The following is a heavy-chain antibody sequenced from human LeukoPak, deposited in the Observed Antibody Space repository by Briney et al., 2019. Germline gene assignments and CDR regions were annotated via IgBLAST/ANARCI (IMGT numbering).Heavy chain of an antibody. D-gene: IGHD3-22*01. V-gene: IGHV3-7*01. J-gene: IGHJ4*02. CDR3: ARDPGSSGYYPYFDY. CDR2: IKQDGSEK. Sequence: AGGSPSLSCAASGFTFSSYWMSWVRQAPGKGLEWVANIKQDGSEKYYVDSVKGRFTISRDNAKNSLYLQMNSLRAEDTAVYYCARDPGSSGYYPYFDYWGQGTLVTVSS. CDR1: GFTFSSYW.